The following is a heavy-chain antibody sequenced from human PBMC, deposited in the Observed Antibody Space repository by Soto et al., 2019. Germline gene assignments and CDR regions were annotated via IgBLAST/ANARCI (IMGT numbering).Heavy chain of an antibody. J-gene: IGHJ4*02. Sequence: QLQLQESGPGLVKPSETLSLTCSVSDDSINSDKYYWGWIRQPPGKGLEWIGSIYYRGNAYYNPSPQIRFTISLDKSKSQFSLKLNSVTAADSAVYFCARLEGLATISYYFDFWGPGALVTVSS. CDR3: ARLEGLATISYYFDF. CDR1: DDSINSDKYY. CDR2: IYYRGNA. D-gene: IGHD3-9*01. V-gene: IGHV4-39*01.